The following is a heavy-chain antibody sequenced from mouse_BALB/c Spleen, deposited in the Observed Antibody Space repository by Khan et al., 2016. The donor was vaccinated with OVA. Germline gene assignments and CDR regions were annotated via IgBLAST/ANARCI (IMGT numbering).Heavy chain of an antibody. CDR1: GFSLTNYG. D-gene: IGHD2-1*01. CDR3: ARHGYYGNYGPYFDV. J-gene: IGHJ1*01. CDR2: IWSDGHT. Sequence: VKLEESGPGLVASSQSLSITCTISGFSLTNYGVHWVRQPPGKGLEWLVVIWSDGHTTYNSALKSRLSISKDNSKSQVFLKMNSLQTDDTAMYYCARHGYYGNYGPYFDVWGAGTTVTVSS. V-gene: IGHV2-6-1*01.